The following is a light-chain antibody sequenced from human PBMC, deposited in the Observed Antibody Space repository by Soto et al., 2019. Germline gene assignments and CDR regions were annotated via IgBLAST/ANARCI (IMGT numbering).Light chain of an antibody. CDR2: LGS. CDR1: QSLLHSNGYNY. CDR3: MQALQTRT. V-gene: IGKV2-28*01. Sequence: DIVMTQSPLSLPVTPGEPASISCRSSQSLLHSNGYNYLDWYQQKPGQSPQLLIYLGSNRASGVPDRFSSSGSGTAFTLKISGVEAEDVGVYYCMQALQTRTFGQGTKLEIK. J-gene: IGKJ2*01.